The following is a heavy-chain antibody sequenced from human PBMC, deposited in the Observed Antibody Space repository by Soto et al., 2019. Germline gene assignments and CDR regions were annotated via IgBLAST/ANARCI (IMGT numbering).Heavy chain of an antibody. D-gene: IGHD6-13*01. V-gene: IGHV3-11*01. J-gene: IGHJ6*02. CDR1: GFNFSDYY. Sequence: FLRLSCAASGFNFSDYYMIWIRQAPGKGLEWVSYISSSGSTIYYADSVKGRFTISRDNAKNSLYLQMNSLRAEDTAVYYCARVYSSSWYNGMDVWGQGTTVTVS. CDR3: ARVYSSSWYNGMDV. CDR2: ISSSGSTI.